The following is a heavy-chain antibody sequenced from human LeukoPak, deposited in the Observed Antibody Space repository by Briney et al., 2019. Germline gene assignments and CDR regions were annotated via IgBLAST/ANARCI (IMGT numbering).Heavy chain of an antibody. CDR3: AKHESLIAFDV. J-gene: IGHJ3*01. CDR1: GGSISTSSYY. CDR2: IHYSGST. Sequence: KASETLSLTCSVSGGSISTSSYYWGWIRQPPGMGLEWIGTIHYSGSTNYSPSLKSRVTMSIDTSKNQFSLRLSSVTAADTAVYYCAKHESLIAFDVWGQGTMVTVSS. V-gene: IGHV4-39*01.